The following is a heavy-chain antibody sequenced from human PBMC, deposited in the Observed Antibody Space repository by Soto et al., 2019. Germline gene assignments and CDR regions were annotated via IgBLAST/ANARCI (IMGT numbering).Heavy chain of an antibody. CDR2: ISYDGSNK. J-gene: IGHJ6*02. V-gene: IGHV3-30*18. CDR1: GFTFSSYG. Sequence: PGGSLRLSCAASGFTFSSYGMHWVRQAPGKGLEWVAVISYDGSNKYYADSVKGRFTISRDNSKNTLYLQMNSLRAEDTAVYYCAKDFGIAVAGDYYYYYGMDVWGQGTTVTVSS. CDR3: AKDFGIAVAGDYYYYYGMDV. D-gene: IGHD6-19*01.